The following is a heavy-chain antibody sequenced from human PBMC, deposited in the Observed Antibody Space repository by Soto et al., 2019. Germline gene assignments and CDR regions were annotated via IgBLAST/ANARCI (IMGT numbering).Heavy chain of an antibody. D-gene: IGHD4-17*01. CDR1: GFTFSDFA. J-gene: IGHJ4*01. Sequence: EVQLAESGGGLAQPGGSLRLSCEGSGFTFSDFAISWVRQAPGKGLEWVSVVSGNGDVTRYADSVKGRFATSRDNSKNTMFLQMNSLTDEDTAIYYCAKDGIQTVTFDYWGRGPLVTVSS. CDR3: AKDGIQTVTFDY. CDR2: VSGNGDVT. V-gene: IGHV3-23*04.